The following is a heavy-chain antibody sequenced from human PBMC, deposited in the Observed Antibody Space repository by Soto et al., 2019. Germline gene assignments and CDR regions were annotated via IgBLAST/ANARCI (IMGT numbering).Heavy chain of an antibody. V-gene: IGHV4-30-2*01. J-gene: IGHJ5*02. CDR1: GGSISSGFYS. CDR2: IYNSGNT. D-gene: IGHD2-21*02. Sequence: PSETLSLTCAVSGGSISSGFYSWSWIRQPPGQGLEWIGYIYNSGNTYYNPSLMSRVTISVDRSQNHFSLKLTSVTAADTAAYYCARGSDGVWNWFDPWGQGTQVTV. CDR3: ARGSDGVWNWFDP.